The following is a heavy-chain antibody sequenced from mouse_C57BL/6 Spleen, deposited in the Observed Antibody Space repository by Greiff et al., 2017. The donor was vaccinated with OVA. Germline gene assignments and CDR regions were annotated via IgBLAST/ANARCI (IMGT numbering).Heavy chain of an antibody. Sequence: VQLQQSGPELVKPGASVKISCKASGYTFTDYYMNWVKQSHGKSLEWIGDINPNNGGTSYNQKFKGKATLTVDKSSSTAYMELRSLTSEDSAVYYCATVPDYYSFFDYWGQGTTLTVSS. V-gene: IGHV1-26*01. CDR1: GYTFTDYY. CDR3: ATVPDYYSFFDY. D-gene: IGHD1-1*01. J-gene: IGHJ2*01. CDR2: INPNNGGT.